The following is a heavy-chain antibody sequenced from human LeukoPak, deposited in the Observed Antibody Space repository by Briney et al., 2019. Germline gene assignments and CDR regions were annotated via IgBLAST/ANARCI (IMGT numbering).Heavy chain of an antibody. CDR2: IYYSGST. V-gene: IGHV4-31*03. J-gene: IGHJ6*02. D-gene: IGHD3-16*01. Sequence: SETLSLTCTVSGGSISSGGYYWSWIRQHPGKGLEWIGYIYYSGSTYYNPTLKSRVTISVDTSKNQFYLKLSSVTAADTAVYYCARVAMTRGEGHYGMDVWGQGTTVTVPS. CDR1: GGSISSGGYY. CDR3: ARVAMTRGEGHYGMDV.